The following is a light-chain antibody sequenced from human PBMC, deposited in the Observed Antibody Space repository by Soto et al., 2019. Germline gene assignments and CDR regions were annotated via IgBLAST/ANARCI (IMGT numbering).Light chain of an antibody. CDR1: QSGSSN. CDR2: GAS. CDR3: QQYNNLPPT. Sequence: EIVMTQSPATLSVSPGERATLSCRASQSGSSNLAWNQQKPGQAPRLLIYGASTRATGIPARFSGSGSGTEFTLTISSRQSEDFAVYYCQQYNNLPPTFGQGTKVEIK. J-gene: IGKJ1*01. V-gene: IGKV3-15*01.